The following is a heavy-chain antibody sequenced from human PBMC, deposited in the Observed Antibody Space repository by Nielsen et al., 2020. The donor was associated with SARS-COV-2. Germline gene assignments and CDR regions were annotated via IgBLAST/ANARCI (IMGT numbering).Heavy chain of an antibody. CDR3: ARLNSSSWYYYYYYGMDV. J-gene: IGHJ6*02. V-gene: IGHV4-34*01. D-gene: IGHD6-13*01. Sequence: SETLSLTCAVYGGSFSGYYWSWIRQPPGKGLEWIGEINHSGSTNYNPSLKSRVTISVDTSKNQFSLKLSSVTAADTAVYYCARLNSSSWYYYYYYGMDVWSQGTTVTVSS. CDR2: INHSGST. CDR1: GGSFSGYY.